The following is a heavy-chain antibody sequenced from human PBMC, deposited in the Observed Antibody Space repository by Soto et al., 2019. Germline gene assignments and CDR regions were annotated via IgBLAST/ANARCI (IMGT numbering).Heavy chain of an antibody. CDR2: MNPNSGNT. J-gene: IGHJ3*01. V-gene: IGHV1-8*01. Sequence: ASVKVSCKASGYTFTSYDINWVRQATGQGLEWMGWMNPNSGNTGYAQKFQGRVTMTRNTSISTAYMELSSLRSEDTAVYYCATSWELRDVFDFWGQGTMVTVSS. CDR3: ATSWELRDVFDF. D-gene: IGHD1-26*01. CDR1: GYTFTSYD.